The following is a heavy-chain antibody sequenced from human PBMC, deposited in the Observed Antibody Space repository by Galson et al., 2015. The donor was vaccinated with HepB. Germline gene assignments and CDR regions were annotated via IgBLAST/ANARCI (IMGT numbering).Heavy chain of an antibody. J-gene: IGHJ6*02. CDR1: TFIFSTYS. D-gene: IGHD3-16*01. CDR3: ASFGVYYYGMDV. Sequence: SLRLSCAASTFIFSTYSMNWVRQAPGKGLEWVSYISSSSSYTNYADSVKGRFTISRDNAKNSLYLQMNSLRAEDAAVYYCASFGVYYYGMDVWGQGTTVTVSS. V-gene: IGHV3-11*03. CDR2: ISSSSSYT.